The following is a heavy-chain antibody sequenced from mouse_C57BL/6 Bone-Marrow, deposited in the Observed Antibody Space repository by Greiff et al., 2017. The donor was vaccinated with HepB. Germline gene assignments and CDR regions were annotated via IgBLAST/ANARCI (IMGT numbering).Heavy chain of an antibody. CDR2: IYPGSGNT. D-gene: IGHD1-1*01. V-gene: IGHV1-76*01. Sequence: QVQLPQSGAELVRPGASVKLSCKASGYTFTDYYINWVKQRPGQGLEWIARIYPGSGNTYYNEKFKGKATLTAEKSSSTAYMQLSSLTSEDSAVYFCAREGYYYGLDYWGQGTTLTVSS. CDR3: AREGYYYGLDY. CDR1: GYTFTDYY. J-gene: IGHJ2*01.